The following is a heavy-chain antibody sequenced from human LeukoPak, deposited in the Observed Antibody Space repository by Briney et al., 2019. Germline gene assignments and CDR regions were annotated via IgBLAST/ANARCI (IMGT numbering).Heavy chain of an antibody. J-gene: IGHJ4*02. CDR1: GFTSISYW. D-gene: IGHD3-22*01. CDR3: ASGFDSRFFDK. CDR2: IKQDGNEK. Sequence: GSLRLSCAASGFTSISYWMTWVRQAPGKGLEWVANIKQDGNEKYYVDSVKGRFTISRDNAKNSLYLQMSSLRAEDTAVYYCASGFDSRFFDKWGQGTLVTVSS. V-gene: IGHV3-7*01.